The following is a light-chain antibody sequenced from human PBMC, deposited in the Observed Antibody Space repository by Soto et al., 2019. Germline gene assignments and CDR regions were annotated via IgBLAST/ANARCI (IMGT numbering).Light chain of an antibody. Sequence: QSALTQPASVSGSPGQSITISCTGNSSDVGGYNYVSWYQQHPDKAPKLMIYEVSNRPSGVSNRFSGSKSGHTASLTISGLQSEDEADYFCTSYTSYSTLDVFGTGTKLTVL. CDR2: EVS. V-gene: IGLV2-14*01. J-gene: IGLJ1*01. CDR1: SSDVGGYNY. CDR3: TSYTSYSTLDV.